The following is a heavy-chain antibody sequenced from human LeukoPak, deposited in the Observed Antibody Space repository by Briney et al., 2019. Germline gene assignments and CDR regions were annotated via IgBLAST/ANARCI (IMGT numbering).Heavy chain of an antibody. CDR3: ARAPSEIGGYYPEYFRH. J-gene: IGHJ1*01. V-gene: IGHV3-74*01. CDR1: GFTFSSYW. D-gene: IGHD3-22*01. CDR2: IKSDGST. Sequence: GGPLRLSCAASGFTFSSYWMHWVRQAPGKGLVWVSRIKSDGSTNYADSVKGRFTISRDNTKNTVSLQMNSLRAEDTGVYYCARAPSEIGGYYPEYFRHWGQGTLVTVSS.